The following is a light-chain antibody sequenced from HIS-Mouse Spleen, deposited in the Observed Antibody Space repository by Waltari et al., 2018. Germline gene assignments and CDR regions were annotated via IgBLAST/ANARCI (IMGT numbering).Light chain of an antibody. V-gene: IGKV3-15*01. CDR2: GAS. CDR1: QSVSSN. Sequence: EILMTQSPPTLSVSPGERATLSCRASQSVSSNLAWYQQKPGQAPRLLIYGASTRATGIPARLSGSGSGTEFTLTISSLQSEDFAVYYCQQYNNWPPLTFGGGTKVEIK. J-gene: IGKJ4*01. CDR3: QQYNNWPPLT.